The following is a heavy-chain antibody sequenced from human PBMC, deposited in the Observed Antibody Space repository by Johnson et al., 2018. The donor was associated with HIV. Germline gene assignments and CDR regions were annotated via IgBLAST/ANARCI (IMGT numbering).Heavy chain of an antibody. V-gene: IGHV3-23*04. J-gene: IGHJ3*02. CDR1: GFTFSSYA. CDR2: ISGSGGST. CDR3: AKRFPGGYGDYGAFDI. Sequence: VQLVESGGGLVQPGGSLRLSCAASGFTFSSYAMSWVRQAPGKGLEWVAAISGSGGSTYYADSVKGRFIISRDTSKNTLYLQMNSLRAEDTAVYYCAKRFPGGYGDYGAFDIWGQGTMVTVSS. D-gene: IGHD4-17*01.